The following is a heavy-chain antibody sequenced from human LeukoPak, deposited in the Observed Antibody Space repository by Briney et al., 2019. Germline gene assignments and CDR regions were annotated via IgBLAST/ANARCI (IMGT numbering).Heavy chain of an antibody. D-gene: IGHD7-27*01. CDR1: GYTFTNYD. CDR2: MSPNSGNT. Sequence: ASVKVSCKTSGYTFTNYDINWVRQAPGKGFEWMGWMSPNSGNTGYAQKFQGRVAMTMDTSIRTAYMELSSLRSEDTAVYYCARTPPNWGADYWGQGTLVTVSS. CDR3: ARTPPNWGADY. V-gene: IGHV1-8*01. J-gene: IGHJ4*02.